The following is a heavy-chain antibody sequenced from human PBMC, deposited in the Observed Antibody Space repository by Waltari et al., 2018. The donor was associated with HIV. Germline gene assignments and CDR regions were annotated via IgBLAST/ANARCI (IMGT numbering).Heavy chain of an antibody. D-gene: IGHD1-1*01. CDR2: IRGSGGST. Sequence: EVQLLESGGGLVQTGGSLRLSSAASGFTFRGYAMNWVRQAPGKGLEWVSAIRGSGGSTYNADSVKGRFTISRDSSKNTLHLEMNSLRAEDTAVYYCAKGDWKYYFDSWGQGTLVTVSS. J-gene: IGHJ4*02. V-gene: IGHV3-23*01. CDR1: GFTFRGYA. CDR3: AKGDWKYYFDS.